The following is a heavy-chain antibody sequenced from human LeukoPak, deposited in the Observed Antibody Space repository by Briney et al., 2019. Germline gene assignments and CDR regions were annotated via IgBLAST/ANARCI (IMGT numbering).Heavy chain of an antibody. CDR2: IIPIFGTA. CDR1: VGTFSIYA. D-gene: IGHD1-26*01. CDR3: ARASPGKPTIWEPFDI. V-gene: IGHV1-69*13. J-gene: IGHJ3*02. Sequence: GASVRVSCKASVGTFSIYAISWVRQAPGQGREWMGGIIPIFGTANYAQKFQGRVTITADESTSTAYMELSSLRSEDTAVYYCARASPGKPTIWEPFDIWGQGTMVTVSS.